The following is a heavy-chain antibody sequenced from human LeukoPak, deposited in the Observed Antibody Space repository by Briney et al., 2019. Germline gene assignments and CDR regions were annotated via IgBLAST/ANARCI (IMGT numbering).Heavy chain of an antibody. CDR3: ARHRTTGTGNWFDP. D-gene: IGHD1-1*01. CDR1: GGSISSYY. Sequence: SETLSLTCTVSGGSISSYYWSWIRQPPGKGLEWIGCIYYSGYTNYKSSLKSRVTISVDTSKNQFSLKLSSVTAADTAVYYCARHRTTGTGNWFDPWGQGTLVTVSS. CDR2: IYYSGYT. V-gene: IGHV4-59*01. J-gene: IGHJ5*02.